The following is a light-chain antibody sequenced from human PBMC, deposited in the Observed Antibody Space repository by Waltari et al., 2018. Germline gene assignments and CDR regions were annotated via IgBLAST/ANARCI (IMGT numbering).Light chain of an antibody. CDR1: SSSIGSNT. CDR3: ATWDDTLNGHWV. J-gene: IGLJ3*02. Sequence: QSVLTQPPSASGTPAQRVTISRSGSSSSIGSNTENWYQQPPATAPKPLIYHSNERPSGVPDRFAGSKSGTSASLAISGLQSEDEADYYCATWDDTLNGHWVFGGGTKLTVL. V-gene: IGLV1-44*01. CDR2: HSN.